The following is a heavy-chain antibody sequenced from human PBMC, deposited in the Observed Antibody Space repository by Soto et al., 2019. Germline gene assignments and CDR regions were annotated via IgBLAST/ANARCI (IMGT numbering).Heavy chain of an antibody. CDR3: AREAVVLRFLEWFPQGGTGMDV. V-gene: IGHV3-74*01. CDR2: INSDGSST. J-gene: IGHJ6*02. CDR1: GFTFSSYW. Sequence: PGRSLRLSCAASGFTFSSYWMHWVRQAPGKGLVWVSRINSDGSSTSYAYSVKGRFTISRDNAKNTLYLQMNSLSDEDTAVYYGAREAVVLRFLEWFPQGGTGMDVWGQGTTVTVSS. D-gene: IGHD3-3*01.